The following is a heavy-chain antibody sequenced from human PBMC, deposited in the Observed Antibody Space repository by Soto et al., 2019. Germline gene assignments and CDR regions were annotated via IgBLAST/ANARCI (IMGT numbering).Heavy chain of an antibody. CDR3: GRGPSPRAPAGGTPYYFAMDV. CDR2: MNPINGAT. J-gene: IGHJ6*02. D-gene: IGHD6-13*01. CDR1: GYDFTAYD. Sequence: ASVKVSCKASGYDFTAYDINWVRQASGQGLEWMGWMNPINGATGSARRFQGRVSMTRNTATGTAYLELTSLRSDDSAVYYCGRGPSPRAPAGGTPYYFAMDVWGQGTTVTVSS. V-gene: IGHV1-8*02.